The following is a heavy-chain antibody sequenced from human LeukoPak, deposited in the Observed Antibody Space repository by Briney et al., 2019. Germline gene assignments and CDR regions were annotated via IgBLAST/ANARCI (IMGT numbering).Heavy chain of an antibody. CDR3: AHSLYDSSGYYYFDY. CDR2: NYWNDDK. Sequence: SGPTLVNPTQTLTLTCTFSGFSLSTSGVAVGWIRQPPGKALEWLALNYWNDDKRYSPSLKSRLTITKDTSKYRVVLTMTNIDPVNAVSYCCAHSLYDSSGYYYFDYWGQGTLVTVSS. CDR1: GFSLSTSGVA. V-gene: IGHV2-5*01. J-gene: IGHJ4*02. D-gene: IGHD3-22*01.